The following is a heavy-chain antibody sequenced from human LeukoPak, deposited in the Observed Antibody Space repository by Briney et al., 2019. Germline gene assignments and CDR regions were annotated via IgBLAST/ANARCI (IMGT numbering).Heavy chain of an antibody. CDR3: ARDSCSSTSCYSYYYYGMDV. J-gene: IGHJ6*02. D-gene: IGHD2-2*01. CDR1: GFTFSSYS. V-gene: IGHV3-21*01. CDR2: ISSSSSYI. Sequence: GGSLRLSCAASGFTFSSYSMNWVRQAPGKGLEWVSSISSSSSYIYYADSVEGRFTISRDNAKNSLYLQMNSLRAEDTAVYYCARDSCSSTSCYSYYYYGMDVWGQGTTVTVSS.